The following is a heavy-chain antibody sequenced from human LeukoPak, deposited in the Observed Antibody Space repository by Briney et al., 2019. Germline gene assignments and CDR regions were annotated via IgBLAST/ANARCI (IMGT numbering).Heavy chain of an antibody. CDR3: ARARNYYDSSGFYYEGDAFDI. J-gene: IGHJ3*02. CDR1: GRSISSYH. D-gene: IGHD3-22*01. V-gene: IGHV4-59*01. Sequence: SETLSLTCTVSGRSISSYHWSWIRQPPGKGLECIGYIYSSGSTNYNPSLKSRVTISVDTSKNQFSLKLSSVTAADTAVYYCARARNYYDSSGFYYEGDAFDIWGQGTTVTISS. CDR2: IYSSGST.